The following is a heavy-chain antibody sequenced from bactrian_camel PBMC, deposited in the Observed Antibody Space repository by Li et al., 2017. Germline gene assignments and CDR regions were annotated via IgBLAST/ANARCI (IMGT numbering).Heavy chain of an antibody. Sequence: VQLVESGGGSVEAGGSLRLSCAASGYIVSSRCMGWFRQAPGKEREGVAAISTGGRATYYAESVKGRFTISRDKNTMYLQMNSLNSEDTATYYCAAVYSTCDFWDHRATKWGQGTQVTVS. CDR3: AAVYSTCDFWDHRATK. CDR1: GYIVSSRC. CDR2: ISTGGRAT. D-gene: IGHD3*01. J-gene: IGHJ4*01. V-gene: IGHV3S1*01.